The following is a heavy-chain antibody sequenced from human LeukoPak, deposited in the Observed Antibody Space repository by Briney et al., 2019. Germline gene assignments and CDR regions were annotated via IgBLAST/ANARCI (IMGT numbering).Heavy chain of an antibody. CDR1: GFTFSSYF. CDR2: ISNNGGST. V-gene: IGHV3-64*01. Sequence: PGGSLRLSCAASGFTFSSYFMHWVRQAPGKGLEYVSGISNNGGSTYYANSVKGRFTISRDNSKNTVYLQMGSLRAEDMAVYYCARGGQWLVHGMDVWGQGTTVTVSS. CDR3: ARGGQWLVHGMDV. D-gene: IGHD6-19*01. J-gene: IGHJ6*02.